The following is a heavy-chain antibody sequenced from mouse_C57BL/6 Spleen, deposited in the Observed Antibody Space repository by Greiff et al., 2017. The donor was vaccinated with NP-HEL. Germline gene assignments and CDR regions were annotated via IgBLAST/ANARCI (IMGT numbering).Heavy chain of an antibody. CDR1: GYTFTSYW. Sequence: QVQLQQPGAELVKPGASVKLSCKASGYTFTSYWMHWVKQRPGQGLEWIGMIHPNSGSTNYNEKFKSKATLTVDKSSSTAYMQLSSLTSEDSAVYYCARSVYSNFAMDYWGQGTSVTVSS. J-gene: IGHJ4*01. V-gene: IGHV1-64*01. D-gene: IGHD2-5*01. CDR2: IHPNSGST. CDR3: ARSVYSNFAMDY.